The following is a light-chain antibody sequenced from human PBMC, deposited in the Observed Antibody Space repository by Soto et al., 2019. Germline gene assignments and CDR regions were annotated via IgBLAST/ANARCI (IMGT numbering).Light chain of an antibody. CDR2: DAS. V-gene: IGKV3-11*01. CDR1: QSVISY. CDR3: QQRSNWPPWT. J-gene: IGKJ1*01. Sequence: EMVMTQSPATLSVSPGERATLSCRASQSVISYLAWYQQKPGQAPRLLIYDASNRVTGIPARFSGSGSGTDFTLTISSLEPEDFAVYYCQQRSNWPPWTFGQGTKVDI.